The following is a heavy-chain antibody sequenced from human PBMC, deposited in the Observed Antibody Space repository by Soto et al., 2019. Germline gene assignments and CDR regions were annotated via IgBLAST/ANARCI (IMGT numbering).Heavy chain of an antibody. CDR1: GFTFDDYT. CDR3: AKDMGRVAVAGNYYYYYGMDV. D-gene: IGHD6-19*01. J-gene: IGHJ6*02. Sequence: GGSLRLSCAASGFTFDDYTMHWVRQAPGKGLEWVSLISWDGGSTYYADSVKGRFTISRDNSKNSLYLQMNSLRTEDTALYYCAKDMGRVAVAGNYYYYYGMDVWGQGTTVTVSS. CDR2: ISWDGGST. V-gene: IGHV3-43*01.